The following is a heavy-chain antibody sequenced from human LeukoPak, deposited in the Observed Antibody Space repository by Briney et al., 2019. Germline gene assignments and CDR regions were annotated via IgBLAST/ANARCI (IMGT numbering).Heavy chain of an antibody. V-gene: IGHV3-7*01. D-gene: IGHD3-3*01. J-gene: IGHJ3*02. CDR2: IKQDGSEK. CDR1: GFTFSSYW. CDR3: ARGGGYDFWTTQDAFDI. Sequence: GSLRLSCAASGFTFSSYWMSWVRQAPGKGLEWVANIKQDGSEKYYVDSVKGRFTISRDNAKNSLYLQMNSLRAEDTAVYYCARGGGYDFWTTQDAFDIWGQGTMVTVSS.